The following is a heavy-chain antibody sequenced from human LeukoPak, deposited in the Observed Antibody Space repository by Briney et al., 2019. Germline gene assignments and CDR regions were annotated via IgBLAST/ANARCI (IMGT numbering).Heavy chain of an antibody. J-gene: IGHJ6*03. V-gene: IGHV3-23*01. CDR1: GFTFSSYA. CDR2: ISGSGGST. Sequence: GGSLRLSCAASGFTFSSYAMSWVRQAPGKGLEWVSAISGSGGSTYYADSVKGRFTISRDNSKNTLYLQMNSLRAEDTAVYYCAKSSQTYYDFWSGPNYYMDVWGKGTTVTVSS. CDR3: AKSSQTYYDFWSGPNYYMDV. D-gene: IGHD3-3*01.